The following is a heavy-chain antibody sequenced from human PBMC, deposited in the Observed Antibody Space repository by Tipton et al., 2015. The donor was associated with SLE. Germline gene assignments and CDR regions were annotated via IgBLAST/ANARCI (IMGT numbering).Heavy chain of an antibody. CDR1: GFTFSNYA. CDR2: ISAGSGGR. Sequence: SLRLSCAASGFTFSNYAMSWVRQAPGKGLEWVSAISAGSGGRPYADSVKGRFTISRDNSKNTLFLQMNSLRDEDTAVYYCANHRGIEAGNRYAFENWGQGTLVTVSS. V-gene: IGHV3-23*01. J-gene: IGHJ4*02. CDR3: ANHRGIEAGNRYAFEN. D-gene: IGHD1-1*01.